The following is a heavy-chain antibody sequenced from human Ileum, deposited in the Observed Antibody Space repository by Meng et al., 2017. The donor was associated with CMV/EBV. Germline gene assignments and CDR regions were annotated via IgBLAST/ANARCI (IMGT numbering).Heavy chain of an antibody. D-gene: IGHD2-15*01. J-gene: IGHJ6*02. V-gene: IGHV3-48*03. Sequence: GGSLRLSCEASGFSFSNYEMHWVRQAPGKGLEWVSYISSSGSTIYYADSVKGRFTVSRDNAKNSLYLQMNSLRVEDTAAYYCAREVAAVYSYYGMDVWGQGTTVTVSS. CDR3: AREVAAVYSYYGMDV. CDR1: GFSFSNYE. CDR2: ISSSGSTI.